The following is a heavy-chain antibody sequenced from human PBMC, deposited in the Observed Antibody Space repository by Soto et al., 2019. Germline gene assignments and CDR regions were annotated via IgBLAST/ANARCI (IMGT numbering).Heavy chain of an antibody. Sequence: QVQLQQRGAGLLKPSETLSLRCVVNSGSFSGYYCTWSRQTPGKGLEWIGEISHSGSTNDNPTLMSRVTMSADTSKKQFSLRLSSVTAADTALYFCARGYESSRRYLPLLDYWGQGTLVTVSS. CDR2: ISHSGST. CDR3: ARGYESSRRYLPLLDY. V-gene: IGHV4-34*01. CDR1: SGSFSGYY. D-gene: IGHD3-22*01. J-gene: IGHJ4*02.